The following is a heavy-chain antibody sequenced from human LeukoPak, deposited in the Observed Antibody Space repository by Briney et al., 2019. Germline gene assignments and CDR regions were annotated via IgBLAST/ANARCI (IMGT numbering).Heavy chain of an antibody. J-gene: IGHJ4*02. Sequence: GGSLRLSCAASGFTISGSAMHWVRQASGKGLEWVGRIRSKANSYATAYAASVKGRFSISRDDSKKTAYLQMNSLKTEDTAVYYCSRPGGSSSDYWGQGTLVTVSS. D-gene: IGHD6-13*01. CDR2: IRSKANSYAT. CDR3: SRPGGSSSDY. CDR1: GFTISGSA. V-gene: IGHV3-73*01.